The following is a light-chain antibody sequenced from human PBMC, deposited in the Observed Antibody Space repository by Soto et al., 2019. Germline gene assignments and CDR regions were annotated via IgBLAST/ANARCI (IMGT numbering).Light chain of an antibody. CDR3: QQYNNWHPLT. J-gene: IGKJ4*01. CDR1: QSVSSN. CDR2: GAS. V-gene: IGKV3-15*01. Sequence: EIVMTQSPATLSVSPGERATLSCRASQSVSSNLAWSQQKPGQAPRLLIYGASTRATGIPARFSGSGSATEFTLTISSLQSEDFAVYYCQQYNNWHPLTFGGGTKVESK.